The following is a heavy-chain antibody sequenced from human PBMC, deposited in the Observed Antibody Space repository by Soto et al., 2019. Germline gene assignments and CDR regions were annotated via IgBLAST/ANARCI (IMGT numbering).Heavy chain of an antibody. CDR3: AKSFCSSTSCYPDAFDI. D-gene: IGHD2-2*01. CDR2: ISGSGGST. CDR1: GFTFSSYA. J-gene: IGHJ3*02. V-gene: IGHV3-23*01. Sequence: GGSLRLSCAASGFTFSSYAMSWGRQAPGKGMEWVSAISGSGGSTYYSDSVKGRFTISRDNSKNKLYLQMNSLRAEDTAVYYCAKSFCSSTSCYPDAFDIWGQGTMVTVSS.